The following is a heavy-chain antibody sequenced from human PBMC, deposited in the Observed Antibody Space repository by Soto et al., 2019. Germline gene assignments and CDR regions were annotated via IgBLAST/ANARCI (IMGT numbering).Heavy chain of an antibody. D-gene: IGHD6-13*01. J-gene: IGHJ5*02. CDR1: GFSLSTSAMC. CDR2: IDRDDDK. CDR3: ARAAGTRLSWFDP. Sequence: SGPTLVNPTQTLTLTCTFSGFSLSTSAMCVSWIRQPPGKALEWLALIDRDDDKYYSTSLKTRLTISKDTSKNQVVLTMTKMDPVDTATYYCARAAGTRLSWFDPWGQGTQVTVS. V-gene: IGHV2-70*01.